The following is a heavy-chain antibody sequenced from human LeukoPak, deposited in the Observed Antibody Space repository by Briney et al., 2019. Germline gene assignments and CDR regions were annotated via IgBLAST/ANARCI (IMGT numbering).Heavy chain of an antibody. J-gene: IGHJ4*02. CDR3: ARGLHYDSSAYFDY. CDR2: IYYSGST. Sequence: SETLSLTCTVSGGPISSYYWSWIRQPPGKGLEWIGYIYYSGSTNYNPSLKSRVTISVDTSKNQFSLKLSSVTAADTAVYYCARGLHYDSSAYFDYWGQGTLVTVSS. D-gene: IGHD3-22*01. V-gene: IGHV4-59*01. CDR1: GGPISSYY.